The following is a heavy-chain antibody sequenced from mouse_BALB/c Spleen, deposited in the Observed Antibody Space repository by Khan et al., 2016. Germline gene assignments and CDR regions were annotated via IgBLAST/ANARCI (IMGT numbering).Heavy chain of an antibody. CDR3: ASTTVVDY. D-gene: IGHD1-1*01. CDR1: GFNIKDTY. V-gene: IGHV14-3*02. J-gene: IGHJ2*01. Sequence: VQLQQPGAELVKPGASVKLSCTATGFNIKDTYMHWVKQRPEQGLEWIGRIDPANGNTKYDPKFQGKATITADTSSNTAYLQLSSLTSEDTAVYYYASTTVVDYWGQGTTLTVSS. CDR2: IDPANGNT.